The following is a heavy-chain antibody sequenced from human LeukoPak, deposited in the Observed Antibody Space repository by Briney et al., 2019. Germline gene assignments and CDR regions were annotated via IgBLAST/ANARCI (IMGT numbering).Heavy chain of an antibody. CDR3: ARNRRYCSGGSCLALDY. V-gene: IGHV4-31*03. CDR1: GGSISSGGYY. Sequence: PSETLSLTCTVSGGSISSGGYYWSWIRQHPGKGLEWIGYIYYSGSTYYNPSLKSRVTISVDTSKNQFSLKLSSVTAADTAVYYCARNRRYCSGGSCLALDYWGQGTLVTVSS. CDR2: IYYSGST. D-gene: IGHD2-15*01. J-gene: IGHJ4*02.